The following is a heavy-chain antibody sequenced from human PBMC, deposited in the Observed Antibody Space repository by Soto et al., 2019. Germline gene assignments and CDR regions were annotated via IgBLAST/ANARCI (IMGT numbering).Heavy chain of an antibody. D-gene: IGHD3-9*01. J-gene: IGHJ6*02. CDR2: ISSSGSTI. CDR1: GFTFSDYY. CDR3: AADYDILTGYYLYGMDV. Sequence: VGSLRLSCAASGFTFSDYYMSWIRQAPGKGLEWVSYISSSGSTIYYADSVKGRFTISRDNAKNSLYLQMNSLRAEDTAVYYCAADYDILTGYYLYGMDVWGQGTTVTVSS. V-gene: IGHV3-11*01.